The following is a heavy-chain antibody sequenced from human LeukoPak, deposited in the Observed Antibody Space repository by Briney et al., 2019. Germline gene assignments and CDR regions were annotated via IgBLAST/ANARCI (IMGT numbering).Heavy chain of an antibody. J-gene: IGHJ4*02. CDR2: IRSKADGATK. Sequence: PGGSLRLSCAASGFTFSHAWMIWVRQTLGKGLEWVGRIRSKADGATKDYAAPVKGRFTISRDDSKNTLYLQMNSLKTEDTAVYYCTTLRTVVDNSFDYWGQGTLVTVSP. CDR1: GFTFSHAW. V-gene: IGHV3-15*01. D-gene: IGHD2-15*01. CDR3: TTLRTVVDNSFDY.